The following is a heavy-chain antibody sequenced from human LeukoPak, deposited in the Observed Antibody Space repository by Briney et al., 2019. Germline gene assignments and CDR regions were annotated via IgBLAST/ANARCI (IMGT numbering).Heavy chain of an antibody. J-gene: IGHJ4*02. Sequence: SETLSLTCTVSGGSISSSSYYWGWIRQPPGKGLEWIGSIYYSGNTYYNPSLKSRVTISVDTSKNQFSLKLSSVTAADTAVYYCASDGYSSAWYFYWGQGTLVTVSS. CDR1: GGSISSSSYY. D-gene: IGHD6-19*01. V-gene: IGHV4-39*01. CDR2: IYYSGNT. CDR3: ASDGYSSAWYFY.